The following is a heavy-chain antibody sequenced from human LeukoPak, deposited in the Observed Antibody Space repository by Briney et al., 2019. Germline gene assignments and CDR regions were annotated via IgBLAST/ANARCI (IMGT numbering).Heavy chain of an antibody. V-gene: IGHV4-39*07. D-gene: IGHD6-19*01. J-gene: IGHJ5*02. Sequence: PSETLSLTCTVSGVSISSSNPYWGWIRQPPGKGLEWIGSIYYSGNTYYNASLKSQVSISIDTSKNQFSLKLSSVTAADTAVYYCARSPGIAVAGTVWWFDPWGQGTLVTVSS. CDR3: ARSPGIAVAGTVWWFDP. CDR2: IYYSGNT. CDR1: GVSISSSNPY.